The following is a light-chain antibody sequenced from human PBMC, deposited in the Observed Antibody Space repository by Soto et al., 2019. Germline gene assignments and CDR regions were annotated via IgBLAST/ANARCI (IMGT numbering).Light chain of an antibody. CDR3: QQAGYFPWT. Sequence: DIQMTQSPSSVSASVGDRVTITCRASQDLSGWLAWYQQRPGRAPTLLIYAASSLHTGVPSRFSGGGSGTDFTLTIGGLQPEDSATYYCQQAGYFPWTFGGGTKVEIK. V-gene: IGKV1-12*01. CDR2: AAS. J-gene: IGKJ1*01. CDR1: QDLSGW.